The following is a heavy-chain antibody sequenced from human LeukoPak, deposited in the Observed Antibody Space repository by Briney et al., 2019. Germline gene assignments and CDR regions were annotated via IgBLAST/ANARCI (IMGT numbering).Heavy chain of an antibody. V-gene: IGHV4-59*12. CDR2: IYYSGST. CDR1: GGSISSYY. D-gene: IGHD3-3*01. J-gene: IGHJ4*02. Sequence: PSETLSLTCTVSGGSISSYYWSWIRQPPGKGLEWIGYIYYSGSTNYNPSLKSRVTISLDTSKSQFSLKVRYVTAADTAVYYCARGLNDSWTGENYWGQGTLVTVSS. CDR3: ARGLNDSWTGENY.